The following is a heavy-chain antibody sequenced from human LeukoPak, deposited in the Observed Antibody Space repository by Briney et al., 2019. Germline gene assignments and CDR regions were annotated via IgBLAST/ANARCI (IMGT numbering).Heavy chain of an antibody. CDR1: GGSFSGYS. CDR2: IDRSGST. CDR3: ARGPKPTYYYGHHTKPKYNWFDP. V-gene: IGHV4-34*01. J-gene: IGHJ5*02. Sequence: SETLSLTCAVYGGSFSGYSWTWIRQPPGKGLEWIGEIDRSGSTNYNPALKSRLTISVDTSKNQFSLKLSSVTAADTAVYYCARGPKPTYYYGHHTKPKYNWFDPWGQGTLVTVSS. D-gene: IGHD3-10*01.